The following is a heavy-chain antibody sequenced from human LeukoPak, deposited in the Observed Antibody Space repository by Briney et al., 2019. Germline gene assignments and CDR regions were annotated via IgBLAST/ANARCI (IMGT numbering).Heavy chain of an antibody. CDR1: GFTFDDYA. CDR3: AKGSSGWYGYYYYMDV. V-gene: IGHV3-9*01. D-gene: IGHD6-19*01. Sequence: PGGSLRLSCAASGFTFDDYAMHWVRQAPGKGLEWVSGISWSSGSIGYADSVKGRFTISRDNAKNSLYLQMNSLRAEDTALYYCAKGSSGWYGYYYYMDVWGKGATVTVSS. J-gene: IGHJ6*03. CDR2: ISWSSGSI.